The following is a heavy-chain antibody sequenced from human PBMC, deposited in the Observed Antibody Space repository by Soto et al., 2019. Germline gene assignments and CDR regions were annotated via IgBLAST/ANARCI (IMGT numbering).Heavy chain of an antibody. D-gene: IGHD3-3*01. CDR1: GYTFTSYG. Sequence: QVQLVQSGAEVKKPGASVKVSCKASGYTFTSYGISWVRQAPGQGLEWMGWISAYNGNTNYAQKLQGRVTMTTDTPTSTAYMELRSLRSDDTAVYYCAGSRITIFGVVFYGMDVWGQGTTVTVSS. CDR3: AGSRITIFGVVFYGMDV. CDR2: ISAYNGNT. V-gene: IGHV1-18*01. J-gene: IGHJ6*02.